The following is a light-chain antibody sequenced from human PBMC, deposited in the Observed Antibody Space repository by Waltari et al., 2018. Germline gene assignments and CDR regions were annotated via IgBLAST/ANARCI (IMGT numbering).Light chain of an antibody. CDR2: DVF. CDR1: SSDIGSYNL. V-gene: IGLV2-23*02. Sequence: QSALTQPASVSGSPGQSITISCTGASSDIGSYNLVSWYQQHPGKAPNLMVYDVFYRPSGVSNRFSASKSGNTASLTISGLQAEDEADYYCCSYAGSYTWVFGGGTKLTV. J-gene: IGLJ3*02. CDR3: CSYAGSYTWV.